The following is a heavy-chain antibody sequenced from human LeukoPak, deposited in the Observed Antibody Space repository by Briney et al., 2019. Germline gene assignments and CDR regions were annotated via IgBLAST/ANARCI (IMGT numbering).Heavy chain of an antibody. CDR1: GYTFTSYG. J-gene: IGHJ3*02. CDR3: ARGPSREDYVWGSYPLDAFDI. Sequence: ASVKVSCKASGYTFTSYGISWVRQAPGQGLEWMGWISAYNGNTNYAQKLQGRVTMTTDTSTGTAYMELRSLRSDDTAVYYCARGPSREDYVWGSYPLDAFDIWGQGTMVTVSS. V-gene: IGHV1-18*01. D-gene: IGHD3-16*02. CDR2: ISAYNGNT.